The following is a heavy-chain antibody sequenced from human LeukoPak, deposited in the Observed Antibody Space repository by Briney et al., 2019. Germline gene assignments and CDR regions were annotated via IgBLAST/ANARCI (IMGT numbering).Heavy chain of an antibody. V-gene: IGHV3-23*01. J-gene: IGHJ4*02. CDR3: ATSPVSVAGLQPKFDY. CDR1: GITFSTYA. CDR2: INTGGGT. D-gene: IGHD5-24*01. Sequence: GGSLRLSCAASGITFSTYAMSWVRQAPGEGLDWVSGINTGGGTYYAGSVRGRFTISRDNSKNTLYLQMNSLRAEDTAVYYCATSPVSVAGLQPKFDYWGQGTLVTVSS.